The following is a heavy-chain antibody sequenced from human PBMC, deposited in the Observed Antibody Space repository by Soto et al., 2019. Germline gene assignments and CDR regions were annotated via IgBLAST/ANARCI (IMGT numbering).Heavy chain of an antibody. V-gene: IGHV4-34*01. CDR2: INHSGST. CDR1: GGSFSGYY. CDR3: ARGAPITMIVVVRTYYFDY. D-gene: IGHD3-22*01. Sequence: PSETLSLTCAVYGGSFSGYYWSWIRQPPGKGLEWIGEINHSGSTNYNPSLKSRVTISVDTSKNQFFLKLSSVTAADTAVYYCARGAPITMIVVVRTYYFDYWGQGTLVTVSS. J-gene: IGHJ4*02.